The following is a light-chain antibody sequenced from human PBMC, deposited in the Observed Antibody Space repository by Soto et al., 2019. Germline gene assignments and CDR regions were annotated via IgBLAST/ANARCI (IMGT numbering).Light chain of an antibody. CDR3: QKYNSAPFT. Sequence: DIQMTQSPSSLSASVGDRVTITCRASQGISHNLAWYQQKPGKVPGLLIYAGTTLHSGVTSRFSGSGFGTDFTLTISSLQPEDVATYYCQKYNSAPFTFGPGTKVDIK. CDR1: QGISHN. V-gene: IGKV1-27*01. J-gene: IGKJ3*01. CDR2: AGT.